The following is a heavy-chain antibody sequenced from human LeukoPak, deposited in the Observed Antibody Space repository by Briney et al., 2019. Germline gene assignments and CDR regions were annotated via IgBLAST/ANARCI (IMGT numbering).Heavy chain of an antibody. CDR2: IWSDGSNQ. CDR1: RFTFSSYA. J-gene: IGHJ4*02. D-gene: IGHD1-26*01. V-gene: IGHV3-33*08. CDR3: ARDRGGTHYVDY. Sequence: GRSLRLSCAASRFTFSSYAMHWVRQAPGKGLEWVAVIWSDGSNQYYVDSVKGRFTISRDNSKNTLYLQMNSLRGEDTAVYYCARDRGGTHYVDYWGQGTLVIVSS.